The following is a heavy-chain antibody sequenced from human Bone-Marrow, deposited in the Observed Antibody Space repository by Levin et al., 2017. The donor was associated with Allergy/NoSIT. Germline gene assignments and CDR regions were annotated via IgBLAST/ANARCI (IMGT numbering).Heavy chain of an antibody. Sequence: SLLLFFSSSFFPFLPSSLSWVRLAPGKGLEWVSGISGRGVNTYYAASVKGRFTLSLAHSKNTLSLEMNSLRADDTAIYYCAKDSTMEVTRDWSLDLWGRGTLVSVSS. J-gene: IGHJ2*01. CDR2: ISGRGVNT. V-gene: IGHV3-23*01. D-gene: IGHD5-18*01. CDR1: FFPFLPSS. CDR3: AKDSTMEVTRDWSLDL.